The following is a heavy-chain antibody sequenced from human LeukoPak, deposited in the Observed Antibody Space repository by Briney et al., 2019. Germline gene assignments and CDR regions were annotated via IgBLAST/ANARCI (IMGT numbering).Heavy chain of an antibody. D-gene: IGHD3-10*01. CDR3: ARDQKSGGYEGMDV. CDR2: ISSSGSTI. CDR1: GFTFSDYY. Sequence: GGSLRLSCAASGFTFSDYYMSWIRHAPGKGLEWVSCISSSGSTIYYADSVKGRFTISRDHAKNSLYLQMNSLRAEDTAVYYCARDQKSGGYEGMDVWGQGTTVTVSS. V-gene: IGHV3-11*01. J-gene: IGHJ6*02.